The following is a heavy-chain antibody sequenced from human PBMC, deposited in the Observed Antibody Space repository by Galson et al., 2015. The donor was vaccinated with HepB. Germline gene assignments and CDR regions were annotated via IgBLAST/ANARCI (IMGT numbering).Heavy chain of an antibody. J-gene: IGHJ4*02. Sequence: SLRLSCAASGFTFSNYGMHWVRQAPGKGLEWVTFIRFDGTNKYYADSVKGRFSIFRDNSKNTLYLQMNSLRTEDTAVYYCAKDSVFTTNWRSSDYFDHWGQGTLVAVS. CDR3: AKDSVFTTNWRSSDYFDH. D-gene: IGHD1-1*01. CDR2: IRFDGTNK. CDR1: GFTFSNYG. V-gene: IGHV3-30*02.